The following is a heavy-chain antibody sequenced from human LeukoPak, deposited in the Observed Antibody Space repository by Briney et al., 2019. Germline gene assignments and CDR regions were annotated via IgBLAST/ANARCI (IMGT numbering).Heavy chain of an antibody. CDR3: AKASNYDFWSGYRNWFDP. CDR2: ISGSGGST. V-gene: IGHV3-23*01. CDR1: GFTFSSYA. Sequence: GGSLRLSCAASGFTFSSYAMSWVRQAPGKGLEWVSAISGSGGSTYYADSVKGRFTIPRDNSKNTLYLQMNSLRAEDTAVYYCAKASNYDFWSGYRNWFDPWGQGTLVTVSS. J-gene: IGHJ5*02. D-gene: IGHD3-3*01.